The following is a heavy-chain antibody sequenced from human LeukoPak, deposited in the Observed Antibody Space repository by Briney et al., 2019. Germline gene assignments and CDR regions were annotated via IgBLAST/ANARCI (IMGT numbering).Heavy chain of an antibody. D-gene: IGHD3-10*01. Sequence: GGSLRLSCAASGFTFSSYWMSWIRQAPGKGLEWVSYISSTSSTIYYTDSVKGRFTISRDNAKNSLYLQMNSLRAEDTAVYYCASSSGTHRRYFDYWGQGTLVTVSS. V-gene: IGHV3-48*04. J-gene: IGHJ4*02. CDR1: GFTFSSYW. CDR2: ISSTSSTI. CDR3: ASSSGTHRRYFDY.